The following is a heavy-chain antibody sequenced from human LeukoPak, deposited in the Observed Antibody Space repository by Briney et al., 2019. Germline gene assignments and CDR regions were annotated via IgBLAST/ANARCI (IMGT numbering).Heavy chain of an antibody. CDR2: INTDGSSA. J-gene: IGHJ4*02. D-gene: IGHD5/OR15-5a*01. CDR1: GFTFSTYW. Sequence: GGSLRLSCAASGFTFSTYWMHWVRQAPGKGLVWVSHINTDGSSATYADSVKGRFTTSRDNAKNTLYLQMNSLRPEDTAVYYCARDVLRRGQGILVTVSS. CDR3: ARDVLR. V-gene: IGHV3-74*01.